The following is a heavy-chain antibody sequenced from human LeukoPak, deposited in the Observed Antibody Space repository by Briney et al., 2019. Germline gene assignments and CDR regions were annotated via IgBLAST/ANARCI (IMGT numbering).Heavy chain of an antibody. CDR2: ISSSGSTI. Sequence: GGSLRLSCTASGFTFSSYEMHWVRQAPGKGLEWVSYISSSGSTIYYADSVKGRFTISRDNAKNSLYLQMNSLRAEDTAVYYCARDYGGSSPFDYWGQGTLVTVSS. J-gene: IGHJ4*02. V-gene: IGHV3-48*03. D-gene: IGHD4-23*01. CDR3: ARDYGGSSPFDY. CDR1: GFTFSSYE.